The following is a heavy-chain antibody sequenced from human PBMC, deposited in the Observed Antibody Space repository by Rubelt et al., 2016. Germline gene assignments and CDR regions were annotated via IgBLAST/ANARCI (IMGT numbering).Heavy chain of an antibody. V-gene: IGHV4-39*07. D-gene: IGHD6-19*01. CDR2: LFYGGST. J-gene: IGHJ6*02. CDR1: GGSLRGSSYY. Sequence: QLQLQESSPRLVKPSETLSLICNVSGGSLRGSSYYWGWIRQPPGKGLEWIVSLFYGGSTYYNPSLKTRVTISTETSENQFSLKLNSVTAADTAIYYCVSQWLVPGDYYYHGMDVWGQGTTVTVSS. CDR3: VSQWLVPGDYYYHGMDV.